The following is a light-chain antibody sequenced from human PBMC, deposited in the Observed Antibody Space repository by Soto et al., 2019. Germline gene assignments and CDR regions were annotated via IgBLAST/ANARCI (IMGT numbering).Light chain of an antibody. CDR3: QHYNSYSQP. Sequence: DIQMTQSPSTLSASVGDRVTITCRASQSVSTWLAWFQQKPGKVPKLLIFDASTVQTGVPSRFGGGGAGTEFTLTISSLQPDDFETDYCQHYNSYSQPFGHGTKVDIK. CDR2: DAS. CDR1: QSVSTW. J-gene: IGKJ1*01. V-gene: IGKV1-5*01.